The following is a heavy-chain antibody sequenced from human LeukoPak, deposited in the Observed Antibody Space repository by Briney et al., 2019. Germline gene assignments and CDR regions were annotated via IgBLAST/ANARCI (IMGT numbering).Heavy chain of an antibody. Sequence: ASVKVSCKASGYTFTSYDISWVRQAPGQGLEWMASMNPNNGNTAYARKFQGRVTMTRNTSIGTAYLELSALRSEDTAVYYCARLHWESGGIYFYYYMDVWGKGTTVTVSS. V-gene: IGHV1-8*01. CDR1: GYTFTSYD. D-gene: IGHD3-16*01. J-gene: IGHJ6*03. CDR3: ARLHWESGGIYFYYYMDV. CDR2: MNPNNGNT.